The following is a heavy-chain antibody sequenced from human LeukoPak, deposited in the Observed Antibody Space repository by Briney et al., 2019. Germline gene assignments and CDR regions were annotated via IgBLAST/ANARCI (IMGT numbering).Heavy chain of an antibody. CDR3: ARDGAAGLSGYFDY. V-gene: IGHV3-23*01. J-gene: IGHJ4*02. CDR1: GFTFSSYA. CDR2: ISGSGGST. D-gene: IGHD6-13*01. Sequence: GGSLRLSCAASGFTFSSYAMSWVRQAPGKGLEWVSAISGSGGSTYYADSVKGRFTISRDNSKNTLYLQMNSLRAEDTAVYYCARDGAAGLSGYFDYWGQGTLVTVSS.